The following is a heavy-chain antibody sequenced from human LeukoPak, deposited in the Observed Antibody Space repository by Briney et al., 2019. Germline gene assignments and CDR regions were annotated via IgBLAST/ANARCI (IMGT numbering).Heavy chain of an antibody. J-gene: IGHJ6*02. V-gene: IGHV1-69*13. CDR2: IIPIFGTA. CDR3: ATSVRYCSSTSCYYYYGMDV. Sequence: SVKVSCKASGGTFSSYAISWVRQAPGQGLEWLGGIIPIFGTANYAQKFQGRVTITADESTSTAYMELSSLRSEDTAVYYCATSVRYCSSTSCYYYYGMDVWGQGTTVTVSS. D-gene: IGHD2-2*01. CDR1: GGTFSSYA.